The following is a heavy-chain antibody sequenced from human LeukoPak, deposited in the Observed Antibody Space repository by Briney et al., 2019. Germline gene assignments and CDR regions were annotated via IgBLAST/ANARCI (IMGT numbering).Heavy chain of an antibody. CDR3: ARRNAAGKTIFGVALGYFDY. D-gene: IGHD3-3*01. Sequence: PSETLSLTCAVYGGSFSGYYWSWIGQPPGKGGEWIGETNHSGSTNYNPSLNRRVTISVDTSKNQFSLKLSSVTAADTAVYYCARRNAAGKTIFGVALGYFDYWGQGTLVTVSS. V-gene: IGHV4-34*01. J-gene: IGHJ4*02. CDR2: TNHSGST. CDR1: GGSFSGYY.